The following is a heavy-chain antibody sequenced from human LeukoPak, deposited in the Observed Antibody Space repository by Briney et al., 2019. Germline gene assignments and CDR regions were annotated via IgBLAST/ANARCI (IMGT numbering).Heavy chain of an antibody. J-gene: IGHJ4*02. CDR2: ISSSSSYI. V-gene: IGHV3-21*01. CDR3: ARAWSVAAAGTGYFDY. CDR1: GFTFSSYS. D-gene: IGHD6-13*01. Sequence: GSLRLSCAASGFTFSSYSMNWVRQAPGKGLEWVSSISSSSSYIYYADSVKGRFTISSDNAKNSLYLQMNSLRAEDTAVYYCARAWSVAAAGTGYFDYWGQGTLVTVSS.